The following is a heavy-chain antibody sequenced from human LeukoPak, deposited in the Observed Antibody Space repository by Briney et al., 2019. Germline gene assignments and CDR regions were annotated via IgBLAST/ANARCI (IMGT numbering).Heavy chain of an antibody. J-gene: IGHJ4*02. CDR1: GCTFSSYD. CDR2: IIPILGIA. Sequence: SVKVSCKASGCTFSSYDIRCVRQAPGQGLEWMGRIIPILGIANYAQKFQGRVTITADKSTSTAYMELSSLRSEDTAVYYCARGGTIFGVVSHYFDYWGQGTLVTVSS. D-gene: IGHD3-3*01. V-gene: IGHV1-69*04. CDR3: ARGGTIFGVVSHYFDY.